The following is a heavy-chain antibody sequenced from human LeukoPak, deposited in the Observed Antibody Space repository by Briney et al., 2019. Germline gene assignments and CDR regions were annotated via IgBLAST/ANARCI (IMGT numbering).Heavy chain of an antibody. CDR3: ARAYYDSWSGYYVYFDY. Sequence: SETLSLTCTVSGGSISSYYWSWIRQPAGKGLEWIGRIYTSRSTNYNPSLKSRVTMSVDTSKSQFSLKLSSVTAADTAVYYCARAYYDSWSGYYVYFDYWGQGTLVTVSS. CDR1: GGSISSYY. J-gene: IGHJ4*02. V-gene: IGHV4-4*07. CDR2: IYTSRST. D-gene: IGHD3-3*01.